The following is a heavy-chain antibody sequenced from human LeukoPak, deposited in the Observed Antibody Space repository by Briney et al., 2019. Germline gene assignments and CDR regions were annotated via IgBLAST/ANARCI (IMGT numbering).Heavy chain of an antibody. Sequence: QSGGSLRLPCAASGLTVSDHYMSWVRQAPGKGLEWVSVVTGSGGDTYYTGSVNGRFTISRDNSKNTLYLQMNSLRAEDTAVYYCARGTLEHCSGASCYPLDSWGQGTLVTVSS. CDR1: GLTVSDHY. CDR2: VTGSGGDT. CDR3: ARGTLEHCSGASCYPLDS. V-gene: IGHV3-23*01. J-gene: IGHJ5*01. D-gene: IGHD2-15*01.